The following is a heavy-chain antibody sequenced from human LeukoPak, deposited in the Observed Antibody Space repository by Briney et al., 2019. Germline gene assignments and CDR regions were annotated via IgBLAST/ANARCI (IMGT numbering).Heavy chain of an antibody. Sequence: GGSLRLSCAASGFTVSGNFMTWVRQAPGRGLEWVSIISGSGDTYYADSVKGRFTISRHNSENTLYLQMNSLNVDDTAVYYCASRLLGYYYGMDLWGQGTTVTVSS. J-gene: IGHJ6*02. D-gene: IGHD3-16*01. CDR3: ASRLLGYYYGMDL. CDR1: GFTVSGNF. CDR2: ISGSGDT. V-gene: IGHV3-53*04.